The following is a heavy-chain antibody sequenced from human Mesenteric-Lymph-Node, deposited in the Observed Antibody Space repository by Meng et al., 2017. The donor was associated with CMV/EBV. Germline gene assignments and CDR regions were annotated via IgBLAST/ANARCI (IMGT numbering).Heavy chain of an antibody. D-gene: IGHD3-16*01. CDR3: ARRNYGPFDY. J-gene: IGHJ4*02. CDR2: IYWDDDR. Sequence: TFSFAGFSLSTRGVGVGWIRQPPGKALEWLVLIYWDDDRHYSPSLKNRLTITKDTSKSQVVLTMTNMDPVDTATYYCARRNYGPFDYWGQGTLVTVSS. V-gene: IGHV2-5*02. CDR1: GFSLSTRGVG.